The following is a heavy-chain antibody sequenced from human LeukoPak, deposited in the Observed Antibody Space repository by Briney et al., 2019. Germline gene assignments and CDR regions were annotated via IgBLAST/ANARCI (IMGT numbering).Heavy chain of an antibody. J-gene: IGHJ4*02. D-gene: IGHD3-3*01. CDR2: ISGSASTI. CDR3: ARRSAGASHFDY. V-gene: IGHV3-48*03. Sequence: GGSLRLSCAASGFSFSSNNMKWVRPAPGKGLEWVSYISGSASTIYYADSVKGRFTISRDNAKNSLYLQMNSLRAEDTAVYYCARRSAGASHFDYWGQGTLVTVSS. CDR1: GFSFSSNN.